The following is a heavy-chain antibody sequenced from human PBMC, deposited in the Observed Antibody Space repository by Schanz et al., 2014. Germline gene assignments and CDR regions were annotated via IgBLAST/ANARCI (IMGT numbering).Heavy chain of an antibody. Sequence: QVQLVESGGGVVQPGKSLRLSCAASGFTFSSSGMHWVRQAPGKGLEWVAVVWNDGTNKYYAESVKGRFTISRDNSKNTLNLQMDSLRAEDTAVYYCAKDRGGNYFDFWGQGTLVTVSS. CDR2: VWNDGTNK. D-gene: IGHD3-10*01. CDR1: GFTFSSSG. V-gene: IGHV3-33*06. CDR3: AKDRGGNYFDF. J-gene: IGHJ4*02.